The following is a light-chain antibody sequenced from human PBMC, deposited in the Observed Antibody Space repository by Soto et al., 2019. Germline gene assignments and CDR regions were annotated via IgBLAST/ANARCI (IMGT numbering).Light chain of an antibody. V-gene: IGLV2-8*01. CDR1: SSDVGGYNY. J-gene: IGLJ2*01. Sequence: QSALTQPPSASGSPGQSVTISCTGTSSDVGGYNYVSWYQQHPGKAPKFLIFDVSRRPSGVPDRFSGSKSGNTASLTVSGLQVDDEADYYCSSYAGSNNPVIFGGGTKVTVL. CDR3: SSYAGSNNPVI. CDR2: DVS.